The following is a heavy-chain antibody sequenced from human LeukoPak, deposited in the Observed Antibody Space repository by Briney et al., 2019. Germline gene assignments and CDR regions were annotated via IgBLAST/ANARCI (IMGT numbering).Heavy chain of an antibody. V-gene: IGHV4-59*01. Sequence: NPSETLSLTCTVSGGSISSYYWSWIRQPPGKRPEWIGYIYHSGSTNYNPSLKSRVTISVDTSKNQFSLKLSSVTAADTAVYYCARGRSAFDIWGQGTMVTVSS. CDR3: ARGRSAFDI. CDR2: IYHSGST. J-gene: IGHJ3*02. CDR1: GGSISSYY.